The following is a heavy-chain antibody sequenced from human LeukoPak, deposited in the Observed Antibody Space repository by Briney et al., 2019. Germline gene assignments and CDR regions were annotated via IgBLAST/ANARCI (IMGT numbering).Heavy chain of an antibody. CDR3: AKRVRYSGYGRIDY. CDR2: ISGSGGST. Sequence: GGPLRLSCAASGFTFSSYAMSWVRQAPGKGLEWVSAISGSGGSTYYADSVKGRFTISRDNSKNTLYLQMNSLRAEDTAVYYCAKRVRYSGYGRIDYWGQGTLVTVSS. CDR1: GFTFSSYA. D-gene: IGHD5-12*01. J-gene: IGHJ4*02. V-gene: IGHV3-23*01.